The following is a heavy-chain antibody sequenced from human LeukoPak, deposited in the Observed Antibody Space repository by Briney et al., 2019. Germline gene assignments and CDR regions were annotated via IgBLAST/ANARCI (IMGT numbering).Heavy chain of an antibody. J-gene: IGHJ5*02. Sequence: SVKVSCKASRGTFNSHVISWVRQAPGQGREWMGGIIPVFGTANYPQKFQGRVTITTDESTTTAYMEMSSLRSEDTAVYYCARGDYYGSESYWHTKWFDPWGQGTLVTLSS. D-gene: IGHD3-10*01. CDR3: ARGDYYGSESYWHTKWFDP. CDR1: RGTFNSHV. CDR2: IIPVFGTA. V-gene: IGHV1-69*05.